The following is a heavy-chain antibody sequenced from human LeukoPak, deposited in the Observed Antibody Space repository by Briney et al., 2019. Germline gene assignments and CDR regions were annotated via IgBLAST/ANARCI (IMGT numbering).Heavy chain of an antibody. V-gene: IGHV4-4*07. J-gene: IGHJ4*02. D-gene: IGHD3-10*01. Sequence: SETLSLTCTVSGGSISSYYWNWIRQPAGKGLEWIGRIYTSGSTNYNPSLKSRVTISVDTSKNQFSLKLSSVTAADTAVYYCARIGHYYVSGSSGWGQGTLVTVSS. CDR1: GGSISSYY. CDR3: ARIGHYYVSGSSG. CDR2: IYTSGST.